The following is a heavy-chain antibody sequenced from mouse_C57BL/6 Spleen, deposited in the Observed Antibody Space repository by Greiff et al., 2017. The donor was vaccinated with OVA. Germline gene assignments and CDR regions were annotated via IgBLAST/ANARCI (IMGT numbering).Heavy chain of an antibody. J-gene: IGHJ1*03. Sequence: VQLQQSGAELVRPGASVTLSCKASGYTFTDYEMHWVKQTPVHGLEWIGAIDPETGGTAYNQKFKGKAILTADKSSSTAYMELRSLTSEDSAVYYCTRSVLLPPQGYWYFDVWGTGTTVTVSS. CDR2: IDPETGGT. CDR3: TRSVLLPPQGYWYFDV. V-gene: IGHV1-15*01. CDR1: GYTFTDYE. D-gene: IGHD2-3*01.